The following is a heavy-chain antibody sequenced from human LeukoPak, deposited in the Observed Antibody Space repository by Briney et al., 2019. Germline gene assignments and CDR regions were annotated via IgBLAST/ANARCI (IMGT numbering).Heavy chain of an antibody. CDR3: AKDKTYGDYVGNWFDP. D-gene: IGHD4-17*01. Sequence: GGSLRLSCAASGFTFSSYAMSWVRQAPGKGLEWVSAISGSGGSTYYADSVKGRFTISRDNSKNTLHLQMNSLRAEDTAVYYCAKDKTYGDYVGNWFDPWGQGTLVTVSS. J-gene: IGHJ5*02. CDR2: ISGSGGST. CDR1: GFTFSSYA. V-gene: IGHV3-23*01.